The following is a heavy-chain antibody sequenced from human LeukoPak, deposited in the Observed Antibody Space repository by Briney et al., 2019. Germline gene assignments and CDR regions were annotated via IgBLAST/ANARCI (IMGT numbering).Heavy chain of an antibody. V-gene: IGHV3-72*01. CDR2: TRNKANSYTT. CDR3: AGGYDSSGYYLDDYYYYGMDV. J-gene: IGHJ6*02. CDR1: GFTFSNHY. D-gene: IGHD3-22*01. Sequence: GGSLRLSCAASGFTFSNHYMDWVRQAPGKGLEWVGRTRNKANSYTTEYAASVKGRFTISRDDSKNSLYLQMNSLKTEDTAVYYCAGGYDSSGYYLDDYYYYGMDVWGQGTTVTVSS.